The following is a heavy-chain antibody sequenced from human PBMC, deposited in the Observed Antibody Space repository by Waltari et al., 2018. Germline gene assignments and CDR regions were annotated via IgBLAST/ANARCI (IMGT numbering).Heavy chain of an antibody. J-gene: IGHJ3*02. V-gene: IGHV4-4*09. CDR2: IYTSGRA. CDR1: GDSVRTNY. D-gene: IGHD3-3*01. Sequence: QVQLQESGPGLVKSSETLSLTCTVSGDSVRTNYWNWIRQPAGKGLEWIGYIYTSGRATYNPSLKSRVSMSIDTFKNQFSLNLKSVTAADTAVYYCALVRVVNAFDIWGQGTMVTVSS. CDR3: ALVRVVNAFDI.